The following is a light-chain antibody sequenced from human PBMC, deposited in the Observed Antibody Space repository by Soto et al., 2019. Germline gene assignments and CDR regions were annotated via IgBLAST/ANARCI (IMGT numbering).Light chain of an antibody. V-gene: IGKV4-1*01. Sequence: TVINQSPDSLAVSLRESPTINFKSSQRVFYSSNNKNYLAWYQQKPGQPPKLLIYWASTRESGVPDRFSGSGSGTDFTLTISSLQAEDVAVYYCQQYYSTPLTFGGGTNGDIK. CDR2: WAS. CDR3: QQYYSTPLT. J-gene: IGKJ4*01. CDR1: QRVFYSSNNKNY.